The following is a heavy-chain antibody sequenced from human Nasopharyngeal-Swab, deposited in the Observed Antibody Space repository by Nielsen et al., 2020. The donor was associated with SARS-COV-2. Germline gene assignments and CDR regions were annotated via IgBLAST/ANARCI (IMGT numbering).Heavy chain of an antibody. J-gene: IGHJ6*02. Sequence: GGSLRLSCAASGFTFSSYSMHWVRQAPGKGLEWVAVIWYDGSNKYYADSVKGRFTISRDNSKDTLYLQMNSLRAEDTAVYYCARDEAVAQLSYYGMDVWGQGTTVTVSS. CDR1: GFTFSSYS. V-gene: IGHV3-33*01. D-gene: IGHD6-19*01. CDR2: IWYDGSNK. CDR3: ARDEAVAQLSYYGMDV.